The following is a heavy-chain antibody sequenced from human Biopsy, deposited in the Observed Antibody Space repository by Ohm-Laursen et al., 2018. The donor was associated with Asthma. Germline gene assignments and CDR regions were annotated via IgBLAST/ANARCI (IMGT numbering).Heavy chain of an antibody. CDR3: AKDILPHGSGSLLWGYYYGLDV. Sequence: TLSLTWTVSGGSINIGDYYWSWIRQHPVKGLEWIGYIYYSGSTYYNPSLKSRVSISLDTSKNQFSLSLTSVTAADTAVYYCAKDILPHGSGSLLWGYYYGLDVWGQGTPVAVSS. CDR1: GGSINIGDYY. V-gene: IGHV4-31*02. J-gene: IGHJ6*02. CDR2: IYYSGST. D-gene: IGHD3-10*01.